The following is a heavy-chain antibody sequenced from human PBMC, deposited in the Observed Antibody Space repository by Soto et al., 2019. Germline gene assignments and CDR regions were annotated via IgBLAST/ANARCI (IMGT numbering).Heavy chain of an antibody. CDR1: GGSVSSSSYY. D-gene: IGHD4-17*01. Sequence: SETLSLTCTVSGGSVSSSSYYWGWVRQPPGKGLEWIGSVYYSGSTYYNPSLESRVTISVDKSKNQFSLKVMSSTAADTAVYYCARHSNLNYGLYYLDYWGLGALVTVSS. CDR3: ARHSNLNYGLYYLDY. J-gene: IGHJ4*02. CDR2: VYYSGST. V-gene: IGHV4-39*01.